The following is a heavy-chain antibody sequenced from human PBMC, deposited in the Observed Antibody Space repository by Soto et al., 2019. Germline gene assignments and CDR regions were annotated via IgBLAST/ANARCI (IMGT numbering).Heavy chain of an antibody. CDR3: ARTTAVPNTLRSRYFFDY. D-gene: IGHD4-17*01. Sequence: LSLTCSVSGGSVSNKTYYWSWIRQPPGKRLEWIGYVYYSGTTNYNPSLKSRFTISVDLSKNQFSLRLSSVTTEDTALYYCARTTAVPNTLRSRYFFDYWGQGTLVTVSS. J-gene: IGHJ4*02. V-gene: IGHV4-61*01. CDR1: GGSVSNKTYY. CDR2: VYYSGTT.